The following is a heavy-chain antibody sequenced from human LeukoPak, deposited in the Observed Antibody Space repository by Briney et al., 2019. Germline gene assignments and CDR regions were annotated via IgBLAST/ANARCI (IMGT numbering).Heavy chain of an antibody. Sequence: PSETLSLTCTVSGGSIRSSSYYWGWIRQPPGKGLEWIGSIYYGGSTFYSPSLKSRVTISVDTSNNQFSLKLSSVTAADTAMYYCARGFLGYSTNCFDPWGQGTLVTVSS. CDR3: ARGFLGYSTNCFDP. CDR1: GGSIRSSSYY. D-gene: IGHD2-2*03. J-gene: IGHJ5*02. V-gene: IGHV4-39*07. CDR2: IYYGGST.